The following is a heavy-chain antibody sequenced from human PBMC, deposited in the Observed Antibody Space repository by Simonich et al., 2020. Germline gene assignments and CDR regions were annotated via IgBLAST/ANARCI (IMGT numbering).Heavy chain of an antibody. CDR2: IYYSGST. J-gene: IGHJ4*02. D-gene: IGHD7-27*01. CDR3: ARHVRKTGDHFDY. V-gene: IGHV4-59*08. Sequence: QVQLQESGPGLVKPSETLSLTCTVSGGSISRYYWSWIRQPPGKGLEWIGYIYYSGSTNYNPSLKSRVTISVDTSKNQFSLKLSAVTAADTAVYYCARHVRKTGDHFDYWGQGTLVTVSS. CDR1: GGSISRYY.